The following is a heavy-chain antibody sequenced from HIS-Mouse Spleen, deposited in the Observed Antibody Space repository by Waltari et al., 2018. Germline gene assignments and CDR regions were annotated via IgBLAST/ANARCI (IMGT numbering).Heavy chain of an antibody. CDR3: ARKGIAAAGTGNAFDI. J-gene: IGHJ3*02. CDR2: IKHSGRT. V-gene: IGHV4-34*01. Sequence: QVQLQQWGAGLLKPSETLSLTCAVYGGSFSGYYWSWIRQPPGKGLEWIGEIKHSGRTNYNPFLKGRVTISVDTSKNQFSLKLSSVTAADTAVYYCARKGIAAAGTGNAFDIWGQGTMVTVSS. CDR1: GGSFSGYY. D-gene: IGHD6-13*01.